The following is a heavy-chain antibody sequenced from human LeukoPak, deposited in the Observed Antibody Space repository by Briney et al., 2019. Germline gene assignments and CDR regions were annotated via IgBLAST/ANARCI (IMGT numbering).Heavy chain of an antibody. CDR3: ARGGAGIAFYYYYMDV. V-gene: IGHV4-61*02. Sequence: SETLSLTCTVSGGSISSGSYYWSWIRQPAGKGLEWIGRIYTSGSTNYNPSLKSRVTISVDTSKNQFSLKLSSVTAADTAVDYCARGGAGIAFYYYYMDVWGKGTTVTVSS. CDR2: IYTSGST. J-gene: IGHJ6*03. D-gene: IGHD6-13*01. CDR1: GGSISSGSYY.